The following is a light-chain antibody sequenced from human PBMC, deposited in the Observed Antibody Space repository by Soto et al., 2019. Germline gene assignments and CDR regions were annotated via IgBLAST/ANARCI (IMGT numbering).Light chain of an antibody. J-gene: IGLJ2*01. Sequence: QSALTQPASVSGSPGQSITISCTGTSSDIGGYNYVSWYQQHPGKAPKLIIYDVSNRPSGVSNRFSGSKSGNTASLTISGLQAEDEADYYCSSYTRSTTVIFGGGTKVTVL. CDR3: SSYTRSTTVI. CDR2: DVS. CDR1: SSDIGGYNY. V-gene: IGLV2-14*03.